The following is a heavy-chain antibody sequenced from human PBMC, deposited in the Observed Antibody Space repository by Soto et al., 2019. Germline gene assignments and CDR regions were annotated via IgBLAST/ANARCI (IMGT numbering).Heavy chain of an antibody. CDR2: ISSSSSTI. CDR1: GFTFSSYS. CDR3: ARASGPNYYYYYMDV. V-gene: IGHV3-48*01. Sequence: GGSLRLSCAASGFTFSSYSMNWVRQAPGKGLEWVSYISSSSSTIYYADSVKGRFTISRDNAKNSLYLQMNSLRAEDTAVYYCARASGPNYYYYYMDVWGKGTTVTVSS. J-gene: IGHJ6*03.